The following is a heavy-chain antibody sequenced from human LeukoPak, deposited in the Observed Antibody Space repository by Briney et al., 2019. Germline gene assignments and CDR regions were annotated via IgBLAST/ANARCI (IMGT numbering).Heavy chain of an antibody. J-gene: IGHJ4*02. D-gene: IGHD3-3*02. CDR2: IYYSGST. V-gene: IGHV4-61*01. CDR3: AARQRITIGY. CDR1: GGSVSSGNYY. Sequence: SETLSLTCSVSGGSVSSGNYYWSWIRQPPGKGLEWIGYIYYSGSTNYNPSLKSRVTISVDTSKNQFSLKLSSVTAADTAVYYCAARQRITIGYWGQGTLVTVSS.